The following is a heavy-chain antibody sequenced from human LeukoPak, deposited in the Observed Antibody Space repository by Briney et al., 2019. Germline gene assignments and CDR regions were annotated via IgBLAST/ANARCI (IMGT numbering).Heavy chain of an antibody. D-gene: IGHD6-19*01. CDR2: ISSDGSSK. Sequence: GGSLRLSCAASGFTFRNYGMHWVRQAPGKGLEWVAVISSDGSSKYYADSVKGRFTISRDDSKNTLYLQINSLRAEDTAVYYCAKGSREQWLVPFDSWGQGTLVTVSS. CDR3: AKGSREQWLVPFDS. J-gene: IGHJ4*02. CDR1: GFTFRNYG. V-gene: IGHV3-30*18.